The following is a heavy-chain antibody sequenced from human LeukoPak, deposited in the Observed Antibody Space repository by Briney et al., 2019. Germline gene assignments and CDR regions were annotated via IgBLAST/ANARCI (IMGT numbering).Heavy chain of an antibody. V-gene: IGHV1-58*01. D-gene: IGHD1-26*01. CDR3: AKANAPQSGSYYRHDY. CDR1: GFTFTSSA. CDR2: IVVGSGNT. J-gene: IGHJ4*02. Sequence: GASVKVSCKASGFTFTSSAVQWVRQARGQRLEWIGWIVVGSGNTNYAQKFQERVTITRDMSTSTAYMELSSLRAEDTAVYYCAKANAPQSGSYYRHDYWGQGTLVTVSS.